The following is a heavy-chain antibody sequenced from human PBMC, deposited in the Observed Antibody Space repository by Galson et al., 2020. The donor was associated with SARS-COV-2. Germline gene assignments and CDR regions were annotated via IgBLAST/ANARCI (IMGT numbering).Heavy chain of an antibody. CDR2: IWYDGSNK. V-gene: IGHV3-33*01. J-gene: IGHJ4*02. D-gene: IGHD6-13*01. CDR1: GFTFSSYG. CDR3: ARDLRESSSWYGYYFDY. Sequence: GGSLRLSCAASGFTFSSYGMHWVRQAPGKGLEWVAVIWYDGSNKYYADSVKGRFTISRDNSKNTLYLQRNSLRAEDTAVYYCARDLRESSSWYGYYFDYWGQGTLVTVSS.